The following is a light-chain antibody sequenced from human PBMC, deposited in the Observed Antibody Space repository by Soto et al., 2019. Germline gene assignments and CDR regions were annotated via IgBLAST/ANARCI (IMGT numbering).Light chain of an antibody. Sequence: EIVLTQSPATLSLSPGEGATLSCRASQSVSSRLAWYQQKPGQVPRLLIYDASKRATGIPARLSGSGSGTDFTLIISSLEPEDFAVYYCQQRSNWPPTFGGGTKVEIK. CDR2: DAS. V-gene: IGKV3-11*01. CDR3: QQRSNWPPT. CDR1: QSVSSR. J-gene: IGKJ4*01.